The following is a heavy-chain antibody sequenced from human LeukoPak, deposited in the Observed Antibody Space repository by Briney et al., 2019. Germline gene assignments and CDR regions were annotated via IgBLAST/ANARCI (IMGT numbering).Heavy chain of an antibody. Sequence: ASGKVSCKASGYTFTSHGISWVRQAPGQGLEWMGWISAYNGNTNYAQKLQGRVTMTTDTSTSTAYMELRSLRSDDTAVYYCARAFLITIFGVAHFDYWGQGTLVTVSS. D-gene: IGHD3-3*01. J-gene: IGHJ4*02. CDR1: GYTFTSHG. CDR3: ARAFLITIFGVAHFDY. CDR2: ISAYNGNT. V-gene: IGHV1-18*01.